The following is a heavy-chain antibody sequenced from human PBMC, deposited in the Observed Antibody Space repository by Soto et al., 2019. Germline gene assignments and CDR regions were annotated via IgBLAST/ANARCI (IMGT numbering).Heavy chain of an antibody. CDR1: DCSISIINDY. D-gene: IGHD3-10*01. CDR2: IYYSGSS. CDR3: ERHAEFGSGSYV. V-gene: IGHV4-39*01. Sequence: PSETLSLTCTVSDCSISIINDYWGCIRQPPGKGLECIGSIYYSGSSYYNPSLKSRVTISVDTSKNQFSLKLNSVTAADTAVYYCERHAEFGSGSYVWGKGTMVTVSS. J-gene: IGHJ6*03.